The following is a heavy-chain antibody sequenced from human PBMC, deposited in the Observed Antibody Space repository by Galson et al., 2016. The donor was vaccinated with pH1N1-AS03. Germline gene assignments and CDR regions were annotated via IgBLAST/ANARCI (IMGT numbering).Heavy chain of an antibody. D-gene: IGHD6-13*01. V-gene: IGHV3-53*01. J-gene: IGHJ4*02. CDR1: GVTVNGNY. CDR2: IYSEGRT. Sequence: SLRLSCAVSGVTVNGNYMSWVRQAPGKGLEWVSVIYSEGRTYYADSVKGLFTISRDNSDNTLYLQMNNLRPEDTAVYYCARDGYVGRIGYWGQGTLVTVSS. CDR3: ARDGYVGRIGY.